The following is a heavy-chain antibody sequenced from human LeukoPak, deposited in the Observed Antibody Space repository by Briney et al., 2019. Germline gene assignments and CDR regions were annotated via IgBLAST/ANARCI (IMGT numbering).Heavy chain of an antibody. CDR2: ISWNSGSI. Sequence: GGSLRLSCAASGFTFDDYAMHWVRQAPGKGLEWVSGISWNSGSIGYADSVKGRFTISRDNAKNSLYLQMNSLRAEDTAVYYCARRTVTRDWYFDLWGRGTLVTVSS. D-gene: IGHD4-17*01. CDR3: ARRTVTRDWYFDL. V-gene: IGHV3-9*01. J-gene: IGHJ2*01. CDR1: GFTFDDYA.